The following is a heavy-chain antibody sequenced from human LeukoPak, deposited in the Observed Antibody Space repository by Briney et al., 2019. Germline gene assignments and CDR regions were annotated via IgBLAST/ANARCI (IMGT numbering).Heavy chain of an antibody. CDR2: ISGSGDST. J-gene: IGHJ6*03. V-gene: IGHV3-23*01. CDR1: GFTFRSIG. D-gene: IGHD5-12*01. Sequence: GGSLRLSCAASGFTFRSIGMSWVRQAPGKGLEWVSGISGSGDSTYYADSMKGRFTISRDNSKNTLYLQMKSLRAEDTAVYYCAKGGGYEAQYYYYYLDVWGKGTTVTISS. CDR3: AKGGGYEAQYYYYYLDV.